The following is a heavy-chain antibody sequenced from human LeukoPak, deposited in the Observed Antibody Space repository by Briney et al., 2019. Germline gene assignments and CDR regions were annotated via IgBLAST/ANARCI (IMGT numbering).Heavy chain of an antibody. CDR3: SRAIRTGLRWRIDAFDI. CDR2: IYPGDSDT. CDR1: GYRFTSYW. D-gene: IGHD1-14*01. J-gene: IGHJ3*02. V-gene: IGHV5-51*01. Sequence: GESLKISCKGSGYRFTSYWIGWVRQMPGKGLEWMGIIYPGDSDTRYSPSFQGQVTISADKSISTAYLQWSSLKASDTAMYYCSRAIRTGLRWRIDAFDIWGQGTMVTVSS.